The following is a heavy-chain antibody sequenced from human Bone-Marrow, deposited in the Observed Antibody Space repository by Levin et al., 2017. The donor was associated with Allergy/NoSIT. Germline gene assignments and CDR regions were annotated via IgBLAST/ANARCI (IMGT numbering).Heavy chain of an antibody. J-gene: IGHJ5*02. CDR1: GYSFSVYY. CDR2: INPKNGDT. Sequence: AASVKVSCRASGYSFSVYYIHWIRQAPGQGLEWVGWINPKNGDTNFAQSFQGRVTMTTDTSINTVYMELSSLRSGDTGIYFCARAMWARATWFDPWGQGTPVTVSS. V-gene: IGHV1-2*02. D-gene: IGHD1-26*01. CDR3: ARAMWARATWFDP.